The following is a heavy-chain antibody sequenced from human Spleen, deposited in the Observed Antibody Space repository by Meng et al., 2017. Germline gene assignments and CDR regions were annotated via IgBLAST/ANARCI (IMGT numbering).Heavy chain of an antibody. D-gene: IGHD4-17*01. CDR3: TTLYGDSIS. CDR2: IYHSGRT. J-gene: IGHJ4*02. CDR1: GGSISNDQW. Sequence: QVQLQASGPGLVKPSVTLSLTCDVSGGSISNDQWWSWVRQPPGKGLEWIGEIYHSGRTNYNPSVKSRVTMSVDKSQNQFSLKLSSVAAADTAVYYCTTLYGDSISWGQGTLVTVSS. V-gene: IGHV4-4*02.